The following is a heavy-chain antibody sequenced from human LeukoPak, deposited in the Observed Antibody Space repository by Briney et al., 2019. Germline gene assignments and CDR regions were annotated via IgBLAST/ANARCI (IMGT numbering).Heavy chain of an antibody. CDR1: GYTFTGYY. J-gene: IGHJ4*02. CDR3: ARVWPYCSGGSCYSFDY. CDR2: INPNSGGT. D-gene: IGHD2-15*01. V-gene: IGHV1-2*02. Sequence: ASVKVSCKASGYTFTGYYMHWVRQAPGQGLEWMGWINPNSGGTNHAQKFQGRVTMTRDTSISTAYMELSRLRSDDTAVYYCARVWPYCSGGSCYSFDYWGQGTLVTVSS.